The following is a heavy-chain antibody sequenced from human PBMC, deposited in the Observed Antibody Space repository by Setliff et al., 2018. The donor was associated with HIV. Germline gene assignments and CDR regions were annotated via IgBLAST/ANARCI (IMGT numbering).Heavy chain of an antibody. CDR3: ARGRGSSSSWPIDY. J-gene: IGHJ4*02. CDR2: IYTSGST. CDR1: GGSISSGNYY. Sequence: SETLSLTCTVSGGSISSGNYYWSRIRQPAGKGLEWIGRIYTSGSTNYNPSLKSRVTISLDTSKNQFSLKLSSVTAADTAVYFCARGRGSSSSWPIDYWGQGTLVTVSS. V-gene: IGHV4-61*02. D-gene: IGHD6-13*01.